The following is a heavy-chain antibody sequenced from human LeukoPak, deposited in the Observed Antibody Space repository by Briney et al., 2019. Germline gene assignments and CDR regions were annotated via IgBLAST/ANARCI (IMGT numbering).Heavy chain of an antibody. J-gene: IGHJ6*03. D-gene: IGHD3-10*01. CDR3: ARDVRDYYGSRRMDV. CDR1: GFTFSSYS. CDR2: ISSSSSYI. V-gene: IGHV3-21*01. Sequence: GGSLRLSCAASGFTFSSYSMNWVRQAPGKGLEWVPSISSSSSYIYYADSVKGRFTISRDNAKNSLYLQMNSLRAEDTAVYYCARDVRDYYGSRRMDVWGKGTTVTVSS.